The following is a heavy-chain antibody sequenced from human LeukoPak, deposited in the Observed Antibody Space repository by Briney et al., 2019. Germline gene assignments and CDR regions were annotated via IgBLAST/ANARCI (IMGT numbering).Heavy chain of an antibody. D-gene: IGHD6-19*01. Sequence: GGSLRLSCVASGFTFSSNGMHWVRQAPGKGLEWVTFIQYDGSKKYYADSVKGRFTISRDNSKNTLYLEMNSLRAEDTAVYYCARDQGISGIAVAGTGRSYNWFDPWGQGTLVTVSS. CDR1: GFTFSSNG. J-gene: IGHJ5*02. CDR3: ARDQGISGIAVAGTGRSYNWFDP. V-gene: IGHV3-30*02. CDR2: IQYDGSKK.